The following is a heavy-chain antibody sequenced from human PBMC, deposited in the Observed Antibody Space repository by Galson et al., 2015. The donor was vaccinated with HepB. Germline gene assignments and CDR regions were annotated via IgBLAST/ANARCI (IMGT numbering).Heavy chain of an antibody. D-gene: IGHD5-18*01. V-gene: IGHV6-1*01. CDR3: ARDARDPTWTGYSYGLGY. Sequence: CAISGDSVSSNSAAWNWIRQSPSRGLEWLGRTYYRSKWYNDYAVSVKSRITINPDTSKNQFSLQLNSVTPEDTAVYYCARDARDPTWTGYSYGLGYWGQGTLVTVSS. CDR1: GDSVSSNSAA. J-gene: IGHJ4*02. CDR2: TYYRSKWYN.